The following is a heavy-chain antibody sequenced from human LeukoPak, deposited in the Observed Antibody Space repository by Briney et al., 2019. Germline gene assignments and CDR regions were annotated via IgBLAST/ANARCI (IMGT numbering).Heavy chain of an antibody. Sequence: ASVKVSCKTSGFTFKNFAIGWVRQVPGQGLEWMGWISGYNDNTNFAQRLQDRISMATDTSTDTAYMTLRSLRSDDTAAYFCARVHRPYNIGLMDYWGQGTQITVSS. V-gene: IGHV1-18*01. CDR3: ARVHRPYNIGLMDY. CDR2: ISGYNDNT. D-gene: IGHD6-25*01. J-gene: IGHJ4*02. CDR1: GFTFKNFA.